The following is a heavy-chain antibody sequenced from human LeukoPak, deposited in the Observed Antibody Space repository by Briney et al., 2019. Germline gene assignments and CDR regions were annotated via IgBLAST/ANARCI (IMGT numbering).Heavy chain of an antibody. D-gene: IGHD2-8*01. V-gene: IGHV1-69*13. J-gene: IGHJ6*02. CDR1: GGTFSSYA. CDR3: AGAEYATLYGMDV. Sequence: SVKVSCKASGGTFSSYAISWVRQAPGQGLEWMGGIIPIFGTANYAQKFQGRVTITADESTSTAYMELSSLRSEDTAVYYCAGAEYATLYGMDVWGQGTTVTVSS. CDR2: IIPIFGTA.